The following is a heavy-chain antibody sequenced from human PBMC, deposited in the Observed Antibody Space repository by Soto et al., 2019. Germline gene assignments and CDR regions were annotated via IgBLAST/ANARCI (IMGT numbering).Heavy chain of an antibody. V-gene: IGHV4-59*01. J-gene: IGHJ4*02. D-gene: IGHD3-10*01. CDR3: ARAPYGSGSYFLY. CDR2: IYYSGST. CDR1: GGSISSYF. Sequence: SETLSLTCTVSGGSISSYFWSWIRQPPGKGLEWIGYIYYSGSTNYNPSLKSRVTISVDTSKNQFSLKLSSVTAADTAVYYCARAPYGSGSYFLYWGQGTLVTVSS.